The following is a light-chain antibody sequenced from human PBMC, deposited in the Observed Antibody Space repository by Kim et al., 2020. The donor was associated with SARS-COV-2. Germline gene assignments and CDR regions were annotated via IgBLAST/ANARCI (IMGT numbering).Light chain of an antibody. CDR2: GSS. Sequence: SVSQGEKADLPFRSKQSISRYLAWYHLKPCQAPRLLIYGSSYRATGIPARFSGGGSGTDFTLTISSLEPEDFAIYYCQQRSNLPRTFGQGTKLEI. V-gene: IGKV3-11*01. CDR3: QQRSNLPRT. CDR1: QSISRY. J-gene: IGKJ2*01.